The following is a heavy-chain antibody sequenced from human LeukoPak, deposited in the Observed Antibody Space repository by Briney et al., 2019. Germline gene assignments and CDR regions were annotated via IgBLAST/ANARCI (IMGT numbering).Heavy chain of an antibody. J-gene: IGHJ4*02. CDR3: ARDSGGSGSYGLFDY. V-gene: IGHV1-46*01. D-gene: IGHD1-26*01. CDR2: INPSGGST. Sequence: GASVKVSCKASGYTFTGYYMHWVRQAPGQGLEWMGIINPSGGSTSYAQKFQGRVTMTRDMSTSTVYMELSSLRSEDTAVYYCARDSGGSGSYGLFDYWGQGTLVTVSS. CDR1: GYTFTGYY.